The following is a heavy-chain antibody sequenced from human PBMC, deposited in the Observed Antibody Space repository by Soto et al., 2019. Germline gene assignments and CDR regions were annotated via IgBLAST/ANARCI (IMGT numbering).Heavy chain of an antibody. J-gene: IGHJ4*02. V-gene: IGHV1-46*03. CDR3: ARDQVDDYYGSGSYYNNPIDY. CDR2: IKPSGGST. CDR1: GYTFTSYY. D-gene: IGHD3-10*01. Sequence: QVQLVQSGAEVKKPGASVKVSCKASGYTFTSYYMHWVRQAPGQGLEWMGIIKPSGGSTSYAQKYQGRVSMTRETSTSTVYMELSSLRSEDTAVYYCARDQVDDYYGSGSYYNNPIDYWGQGTLVTVSS.